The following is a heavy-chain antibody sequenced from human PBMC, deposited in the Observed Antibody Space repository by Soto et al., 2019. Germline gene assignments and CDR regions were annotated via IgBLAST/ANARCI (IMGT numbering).Heavy chain of an antibody. Sequence: QMQLVQSGPEVKKPGTSVKVSCKASGFTFTSSAVQWVRQARGQRLDWIGWIVVGSGNTNYAQKFQERVTITRDMSTSTAYMELSSLRSEDTAVYYCAAPKKNSPTWDYYYGMDVWGQGTTVTVSS. CDR2: IVVGSGNT. D-gene: IGHD1-7*01. CDR1: GFTFTSSA. CDR3: AAPKKNSPTWDYYYGMDV. V-gene: IGHV1-58*01. J-gene: IGHJ6*02.